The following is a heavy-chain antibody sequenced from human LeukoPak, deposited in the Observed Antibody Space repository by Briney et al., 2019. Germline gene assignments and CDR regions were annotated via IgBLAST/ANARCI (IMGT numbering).Heavy chain of an antibody. Sequence: GASVKVSCKASGYTFTGYYMHWVRQAPGQGLEWMGWINPNSGGTNYAQKFQGRVTMTRDTSISTAYMELSRLRSDDTAVYYCARVVVVTAINFDYWGRGTLVTVSS. CDR1: GYTFTGYY. CDR2: INPNSGGT. J-gene: IGHJ4*02. CDR3: ARVVVVTAINFDY. D-gene: IGHD2-21*02. V-gene: IGHV1-2*02.